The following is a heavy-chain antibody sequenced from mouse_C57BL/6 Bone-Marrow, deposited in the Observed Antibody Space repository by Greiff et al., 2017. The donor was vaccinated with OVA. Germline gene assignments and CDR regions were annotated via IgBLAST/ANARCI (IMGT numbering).Heavy chain of an antibody. D-gene: IGHD2-4*01. J-gene: IGHJ3*01. Sequence: VQLQESGAELARPGASVKLSCKASGYTFTSYGISWVKQRTGQGLEWIGEIYPRSGNTYYNEKFKGKATLTADKSSSTAYMELRSLTSEDSAVYFCARSGGLTFFAYWGQGTLVTVSA. CDR3: ARSGGLTFFAY. CDR1: GYTFTSYG. V-gene: IGHV1-81*01. CDR2: IYPRSGNT.